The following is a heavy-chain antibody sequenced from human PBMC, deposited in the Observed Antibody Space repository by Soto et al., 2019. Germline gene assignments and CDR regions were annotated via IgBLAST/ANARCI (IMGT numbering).Heavy chain of an antibody. D-gene: IGHD6-13*01. CDR2: IWYDGNNK. V-gene: IGHV3-33*01. Sequence: QVQLVESGGGVVQPGRSLRLSCAASGFIFNDYGMHWVRQAPGKGLEWVAVIWYDGNNKDYVDSVKGRFTISRDNSKNTLYVQMNSLRAEDTAVYYCARGGYRRPYYGMDVWGQGTTVTVSS. J-gene: IGHJ6*02. CDR1: GFIFNDYG. CDR3: ARGGYRRPYYGMDV.